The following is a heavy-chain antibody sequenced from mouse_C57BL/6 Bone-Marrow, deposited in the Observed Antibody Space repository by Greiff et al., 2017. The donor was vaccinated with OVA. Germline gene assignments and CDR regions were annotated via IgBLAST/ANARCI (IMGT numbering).Heavy chain of an antibody. CDR1: GYTFTTYP. Sequence: QVQLQQSGAELVKPGASVKMSCKASGYTFTTYPIEWMKQTHGKSLEWIGNFHPYNDDTTYNEKFKGKATLTVEKSSSTVYLELSRLTSVDSAVYYCSRSLYDGYWLAYWGQGTLVTVSA. D-gene: IGHD2-3*01. CDR3: SRSLYDGYWLAY. V-gene: IGHV1-47*01. J-gene: IGHJ3*01. CDR2: FHPYNDDT.